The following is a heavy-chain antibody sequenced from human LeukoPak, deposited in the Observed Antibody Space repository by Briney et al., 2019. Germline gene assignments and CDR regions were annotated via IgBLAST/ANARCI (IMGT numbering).Heavy chain of an antibody. D-gene: IGHD2-2*01. CDR1: GYTLTRYG. J-gene: IGHJ5*02. CDR3: ARVGRDCSSTRCNWEDWLDP. CDR2: ISGYNTNT. Sequence: ASVKVSCKTSGYTLTRYGISWLRQAPGQGLEWMGWISGYNTNTHYAQNFQDRVTMTTDTSTGTAYMELRRLSSDDTAVYYCARVGRDCSSTRCNWEDWLDPWGQGTLISVSS. V-gene: IGHV1-18*01.